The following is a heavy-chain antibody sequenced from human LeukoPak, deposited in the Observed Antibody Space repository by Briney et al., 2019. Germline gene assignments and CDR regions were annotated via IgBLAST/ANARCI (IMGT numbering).Heavy chain of an antibody. V-gene: IGHV3-30*02. J-gene: IGHJ4*02. CDR1: GFTFSNYD. D-gene: IGHD1-26*01. CDR2: IQYDGSNK. Sequence: PGGSLRLSCAASGFTFSNYDMHWVRQAPGKGLEWVAIIQYDGSNKYYADSVKGRFTISRDNSKNTLFLQMNSLRAEDTAVYYCAKDLSGNYYFEYWSQGTLVTVSS. CDR3: AKDLSGNYYFEY.